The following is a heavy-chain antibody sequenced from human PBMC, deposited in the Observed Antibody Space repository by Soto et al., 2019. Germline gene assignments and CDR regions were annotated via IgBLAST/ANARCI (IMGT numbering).Heavy chain of an antibody. D-gene: IGHD6-19*01. J-gene: IGHJ4*02. CDR2: ISYDGSNK. Sequence: TGGSLRLSCAASGFTFSSYGMHWVRQAPGKGLEWVAVISYDGSNKYDADSVKGRFTISRDNSKNTLYLQMNSLRAEDTAVYYCAKDQDGSGWALHDYWGQGTLVTVSS. V-gene: IGHV3-30*18. CDR1: GFTFSSYG. CDR3: AKDQDGSGWALHDY.